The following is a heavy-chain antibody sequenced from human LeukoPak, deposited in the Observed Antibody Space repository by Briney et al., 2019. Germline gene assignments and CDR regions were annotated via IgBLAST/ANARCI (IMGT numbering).Heavy chain of an antibody. CDR1: GYTFTSYG. CDR2: ISAYNGNT. D-gene: IGHD6-13*01. V-gene: IGHV1-18*01. J-gene: IGHJ6*03. CDR3: ARGSERTTLASPSYSSSWYPYYYYYMDV. Sequence: ASVTVSCKASGYTFTSYGISWVRQAPGQGLEWMGWISAYNGNTNYAQTPQGRVTMTTDTSTSTAYMELRSLRSEDTAVYYCARGSERTTLASPSYSSSWYPYYYYYMDVWGKGTTVTVSS.